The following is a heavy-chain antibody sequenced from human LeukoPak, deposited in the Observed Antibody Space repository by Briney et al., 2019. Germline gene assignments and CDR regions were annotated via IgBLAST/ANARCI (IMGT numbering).Heavy chain of an antibody. V-gene: IGHV3-23*01. CDR3: AKEGRGGYFDY. CDR1: GFIFSSYA. J-gene: IGHJ4*02. D-gene: IGHD3-10*01. Sequence: GGSLRLTCAASGFIFSSYAMDWVRQAPGKGLEWVSFVSGGGSRTYYADSGKGRFTIFRDNSKNTLYLQVHSLRGDDTAVYYCAKEGRGGYFDYWGEGTLVTVSS. CDR2: VSGGGSRT.